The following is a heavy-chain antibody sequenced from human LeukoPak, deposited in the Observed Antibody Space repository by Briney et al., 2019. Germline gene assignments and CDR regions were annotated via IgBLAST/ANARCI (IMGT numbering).Heavy chain of an antibody. CDR2: ISSRGGST. J-gene: IGHJ3*02. CDR3: AKSWNYYDSSGDDALDI. V-gene: IGHV3-23*01. Sequence: PGGSLRLSCAASGFTFSSYGMSWVRQAPGKGLEWVSGISSRGGSTHYADSVKGRFTISRDNSKNTLYLQMNSLRAEDTAVYYCAKSWNYYDSSGDDALDIWGQGTMVTVSS. CDR1: GFTFSSYG. D-gene: IGHD3-22*01.